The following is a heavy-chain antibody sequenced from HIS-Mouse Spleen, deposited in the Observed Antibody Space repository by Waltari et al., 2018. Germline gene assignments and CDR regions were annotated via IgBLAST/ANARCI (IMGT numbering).Heavy chain of an antibody. J-gene: IGHJ4*02. Sequence: QVQLQQRGAGLLKPSETLSLPCAVYGGSFSGYYWSWIRQPPGKGLEWIGEINHSGSTNYNPSLKSRVTISVDTSKNQFSLKLSSVTAADTAVYYCARMGPASGSYGDYWGQGTLVTVSS. CDR1: GGSFSGYY. V-gene: IGHV4-34*01. CDR3: ARMGPASGSYGDY. D-gene: IGHD1-26*01. CDR2: INHSGST.